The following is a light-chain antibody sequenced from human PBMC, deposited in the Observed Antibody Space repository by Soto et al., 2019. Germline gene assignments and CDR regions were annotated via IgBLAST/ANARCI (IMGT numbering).Light chain of an antibody. V-gene: IGLV1-40*01. CDR1: SSNIGAGYD. CDR2: GHT. CDR3: QSYDSSLSAWV. J-gene: IGLJ3*02. Sequence: QLVLTQPPSVSGAPGQRVTISCTGSSSNIGAGYDVHWYQHLPGTTPKLLINGHTNGPSGVSERFSASKSGTSASLTITGLQAEDEADYYCQSYDSSLSAWVFGGGTKLTVL.